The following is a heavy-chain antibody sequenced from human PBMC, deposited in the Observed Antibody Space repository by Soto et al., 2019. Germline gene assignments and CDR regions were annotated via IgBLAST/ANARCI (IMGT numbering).Heavy chain of an antibody. CDR2: IVVGSGNT. V-gene: IGHV1-58*01. D-gene: IGHD6-13*01. CDR1: GFTFTSSA. CDR3: AAGGGSSSWFDP. Sequence: GPPVKVSCKASGFTFTSSAVQWVRQARGQRLEWIGWIVVGSGNTNYAQKFQERVTITRDMSTSTAYMELSSLRSEDTAVYYCAAGGGSSSWFDPWGQGTLVTVSS. J-gene: IGHJ5*02.